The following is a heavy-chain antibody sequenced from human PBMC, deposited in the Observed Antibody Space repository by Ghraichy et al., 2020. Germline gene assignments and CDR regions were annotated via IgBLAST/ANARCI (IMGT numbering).Heavy chain of an antibody. CDR1: GFTFSSYG. Sequence: GGSLRLSCAASGFTFSSYGMHWVRQAPGKGLEWVAVIWYDGSNKYYADSVKGRFTISRDNSKNTLYLQMNSLRAEDTAVYYCASPGVRGVRAYWYFDLWGRGTLVTVSS. J-gene: IGHJ2*01. CDR2: IWYDGSNK. CDR3: ASPGVRGVRAYWYFDL. D-gene: IGHD3-10*01. V-gene: IGHV3-33*01.